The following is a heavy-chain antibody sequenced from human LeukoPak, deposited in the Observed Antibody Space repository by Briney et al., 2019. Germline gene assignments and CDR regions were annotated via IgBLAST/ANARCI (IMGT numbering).Heavy chain of an antibody. CDR3: ARSASGTGYTA. J-gene: IGHJ4*02. V-gene: IGHV1-8*01. CDR2: MNSNSGNT. Sequence: ASVNVSCKASGYTFTNDDISWVRQATGQGLEWIGKMNSNSGNTGYAQNLQGRVTMTRSTSVRTVHMELTSLTSEDPAVYFCARSASGTGYTAWGQGTLVTVSS. D-gene: IGHD3-9*01. CDR1: GYTFTNDD.